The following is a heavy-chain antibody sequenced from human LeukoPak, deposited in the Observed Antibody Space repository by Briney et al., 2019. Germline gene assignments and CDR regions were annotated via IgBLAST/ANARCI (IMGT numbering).Heavy chain of an antibody. D-gene: IGHD5-12*01. CDR1: GYTFTGYY. V-gene: IGHV1-2*02. J-gene: IGHJ4*02. CDR3: ARRAYEALHFDY. Sequence: ASVKVSCKASGYTFTGYYMHWVRQAPGQGLEWMGWINPNSGGTNYAQKFQGRVTMTRDTSITTAYLQWSSLKASDTAIFYCARRAYEALHFDYWGQGTLVTVSS. CDR2: INPNSGGT.